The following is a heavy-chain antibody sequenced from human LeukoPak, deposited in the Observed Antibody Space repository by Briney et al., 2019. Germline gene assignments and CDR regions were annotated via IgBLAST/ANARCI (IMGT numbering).Heavy chain of an antibody. D-gene: IGHD2-2*01. CDR2: INHSGST. V-gene: IGHV4-34*01. CDR1: GGSFSGYY. CDR3: ARRDIVVVPAAPSDYYYYMDV. J-gene: IGHJ6*03. Sequence: SETLSLTCAVYGGSFSGYYWSWIRQPPGKGLEWIGEINHSGSTNYNPSLKSRVTISVDTSKNQFSLKLSSVTAADTAVYYCARRDIVVVPAAPSDYYYYMDVWGKGTTVTVSS.